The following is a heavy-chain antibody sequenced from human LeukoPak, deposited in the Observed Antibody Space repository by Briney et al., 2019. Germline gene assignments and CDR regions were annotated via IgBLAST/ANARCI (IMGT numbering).Heavy chain of an antibody. V-gene: IGHV4-61*05. CDR1: GGSISSSTFY. CDR2: IYYSGST. Sequence: SETLSLTCTVSGGSISSSTFYWGWIRQPPGKGLEWIGYIYYSGSTNYNPSLKSRVTISVDTSKNQFSLKLSSVTAADTAVYYCARAFYPGYYSYMAVWGKGTTVTVSS. J-gene: IGHJ6*03. CDR3: ARAFYPGYYSYMAV. D-gene: IGHD3-3*02.